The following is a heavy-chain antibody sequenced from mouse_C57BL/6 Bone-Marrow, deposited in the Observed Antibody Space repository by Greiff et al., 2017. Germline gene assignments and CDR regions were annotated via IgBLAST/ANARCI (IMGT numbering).Heavy chain of an antibody. CDR2: IYPADSET. CDR3: ARLENYDAHFDY. V-gene: IGHV1-61*01. Sequence: QVQLQQPGAELVRPGSSVKLSCKASGYTFTSYWMEWVKQRPGQGLEWIGNIYPADSETNYNQKFKDKATFTVDKSSSTAYMQLSSLTSEDSAVYYCARLENYDAHFDYWGQGTTLTVSS. J-gene: IGHJ2*01. D-gene: IGHD2-4*01. CDR1: GYTFTSYW.